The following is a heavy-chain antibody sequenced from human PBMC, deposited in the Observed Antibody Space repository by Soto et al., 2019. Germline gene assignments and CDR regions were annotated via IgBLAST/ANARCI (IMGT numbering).Heavy chain of an antibody. V-gene: IGHV3-7*01. J-gene: IGHJ4*02. D-gene: IGHD1-1*01. CDR1: GFTLSSYW. Sequence: PVGSLRLSCAASGFTLSSYWMNWVRQAPGKGLEWVANINQDGNEDNLLDSVKGRFTISRDNAKNSLFLQMNSLRVDDTAVYYCARTGDGHHDFLDYWGQGALVTVSS. CDR3: ARTGDGHHDFLDY. CDR2: INQDGNED.